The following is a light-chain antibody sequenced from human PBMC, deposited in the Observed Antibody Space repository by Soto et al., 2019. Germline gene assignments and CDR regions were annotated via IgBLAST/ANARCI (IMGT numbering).Light chain of an antibody. CDR2: GAS. CDR3: QQYDTSPRT. CDR1: QSVSSNY. V-gene: IGKV3-20*01. J-gene: IGKJ1*01. Sequence: EGMLTQSPGTLSLSPGERATLSCRASQSVSSNYLAWYQQKSGQAPRLLIYGASSRATGIPDRFSGSGSGTDFTLTIRRLEPEDFAVYYCQQYDTSPRTFGQGTKVEFK.